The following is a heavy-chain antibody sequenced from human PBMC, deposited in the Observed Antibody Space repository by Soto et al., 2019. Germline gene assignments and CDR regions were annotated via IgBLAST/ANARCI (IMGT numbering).Heavy chain of an antibody. J-gene: IGHJ1*01. CDR2: IHHSGST. CDR1: GFSFSSGNYY. V-gene: IGHV4-31*03. CDR3: ARGVLL. Sequence: SETLSLTCTVSGFSFSSGNYYWSWIRQHPGKGLEWIGYIHHSGSTYYNPSLKSRITISVDTSKNQFFLKLNSVTAADTAVYYCARGVLLWGQGTLVTVSS.